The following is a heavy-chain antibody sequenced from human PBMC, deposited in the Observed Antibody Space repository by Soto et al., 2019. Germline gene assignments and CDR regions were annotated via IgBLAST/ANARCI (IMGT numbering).Heavy chain of an antibody. V-gene: IGHV3-23*01. J-gene: IGHJ4*02. CDR1: GFTFSSYA. Sequence: GGSLRLSCAASGFTFSSYAMSWVRQAPGKGLEWVSAIGASGAGTYYAEYVKGRFTISRDNSKNTLYPQMNSPRAQDTAVYYCALSKTGSYFDYWRQGTLVTVSS. CDR2: IGASGAGT. D-gene: IGHD1-26*01. CDR3: ALSKTGSYFDY.